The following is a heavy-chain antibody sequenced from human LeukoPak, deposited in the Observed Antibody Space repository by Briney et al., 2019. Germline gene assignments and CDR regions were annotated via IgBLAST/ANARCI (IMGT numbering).Heavy chain of an antibody. Sequence: PGGSLRLSCAASGFQFRTYAMHWVRQAPGKGLEWLAIISYDGSSEYYADSVKGRFTVSRDNSEDTLSLQMNSLRPEDTAVYFCARGYYLDSGSFDHWGQGTLVTVSS. CDR3: ARGYYLDSGSFDH. CDR2: ISYDGSSE. D-gene: IGHD3-10*01. V-gene: IGHV3-30*01. J-gene: IGHJ5*02. CDR1: GFQFRTYA.